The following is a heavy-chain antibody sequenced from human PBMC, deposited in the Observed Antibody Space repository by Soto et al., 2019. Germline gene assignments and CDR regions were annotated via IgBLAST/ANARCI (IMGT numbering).Heavy chain of an antibody. CDR1: GGSISSYY. CDR3: ATGVDTAMVGTSTHYYYGMDV. CDR2: IYYSGST. D-gene: IGHD5-18*01. V-gene: IGHV4-59*01. J-gene: IGHJ6*02. Sequence: PSETLSLTCTVSGGSISSYYWSWIQQPPGKGLEWIGYIYYSGSTNYNPSLKSRVTISVDTSKNQFSLKLSSVTAADTAVYYCATGVDTAMVGTSTHYYYGMDVWGQGTTVTVSS.